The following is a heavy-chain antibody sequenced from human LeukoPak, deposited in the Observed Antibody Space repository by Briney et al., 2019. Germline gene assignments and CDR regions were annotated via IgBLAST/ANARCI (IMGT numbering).Heavy chain of an antibody. CDR3: ARDRKDIVVVPAAIWGVYYMDV. CDR2: IYHSGST. J-gene: IGHJ6*03. Sequence: PSETLSLTCTVSGYSISSGYYWGWIRQPPGKGLEWIGSIYHSGSTYYNPSLKSRVTISVDTSKNQFSLKLSSVTAADTAVYYCARDRKDIVVVPAAIWGVYYMDVWGKGTTVTVSS. V-gene: IGHV4-38-2*02. D-gene: IGHD2-2*01. CDR1: GYSISSGYY.